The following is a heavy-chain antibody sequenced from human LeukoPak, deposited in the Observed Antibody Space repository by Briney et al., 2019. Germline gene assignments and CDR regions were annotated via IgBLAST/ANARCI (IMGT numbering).Heavy chain of an antibody. Sequence: QSGGSLRLSCAASGFTFSNYAMHWVRQAPGKGLEWVAVISYDGSNKYYADSVKGRFTISRDNSKNTLYLRMNSLRAEDTAVYYCARGPRSFDYWGQGTLVTVSS. V-gene: IGHV3-30-3*01. J-gene: IGHJ4*02. CDR1: GFTFSNYA. D-gene: IGHD1-14*01. CDR3: ARGPRSFDY. CDR2: ISYDGSNK.